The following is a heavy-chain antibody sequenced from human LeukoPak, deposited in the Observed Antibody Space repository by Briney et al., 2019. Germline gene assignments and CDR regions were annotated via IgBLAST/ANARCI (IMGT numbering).Heavy chain of an antibody. CDR2: INPYTGDT. CDR3: ARGGDYYGSGSYFVRYNWFDP. Sequence: ASVKVSCKASGYSFTGYYMHWVRQAPGQGLEWMGWINPYTGDTNYVQKFQGRVTMTRDTSISTAYMELSRLRSDDTAVYYCARGGDYYGSGSYFVRYNWFDPWGQGTLVTVSS. D-gene: IGHD3-10*01. CDR1: GYSFTGYY. V-gene: IGHV1-2*02. J-gene: IGHJ5*02.